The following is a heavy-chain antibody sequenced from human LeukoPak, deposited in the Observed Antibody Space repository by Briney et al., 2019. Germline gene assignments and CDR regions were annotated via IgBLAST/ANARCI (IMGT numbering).Heavy chain of an antibody. CDR3: AVTATPPQSQLLLGYYYYGMDV. J-gene: IGHJ6*02. D-gene: IGHD2-2*01. Sequence: GGSLRLSCAASGFTFSSDAMSWVRQAPGKGLEWVSAISGSGGSTYYADSVKGRFTISRDNSKNTLYLQMNSLRAEDTAVYYCAVTATPPQSQLLLGYYYYGMDVWGQGTTVTVSS. CDR2: ISGSGGST. CDR1: GFTFSSDA. V-gene: IGHV3-23*01.